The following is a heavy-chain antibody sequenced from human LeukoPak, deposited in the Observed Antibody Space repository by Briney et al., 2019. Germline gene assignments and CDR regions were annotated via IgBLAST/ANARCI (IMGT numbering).Heavy chain of an antibody. Sequence: QTGGSLRLSCAASGFTFSSYAMSWVRQAPGKGLEWVSAISGSGGSTYYADSVKGRFTISRDNSKNTLYLQMNSLRAEDTAVYYCAKARKRALSTRSSSAPDYWGQGTLVTVSS. CDR2: ISGSGGST. CDR3: AKARKRALSTRSSSAPDY. J-gene: IGHJ4*02. D-gene: IGHD6-6*01. V-gene: IGHV3-23*01. CDR1: GFTFSSYA.